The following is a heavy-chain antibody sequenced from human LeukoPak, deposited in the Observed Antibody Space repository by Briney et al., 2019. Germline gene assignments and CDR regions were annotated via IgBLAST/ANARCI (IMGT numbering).Heavy chain of an antibody. D-gene: IGHD6-19*01. CDR2: INPNSGGT. Sequence: GASVKVSCKASGYTFTGYYMHWVRQAPGQGLEWTGWINPNSGGTNYAQKFQGRVTMTRDTSISTAYMELSRLRSDDTAVYYCAREESSGWYYWGQGTLVTVSS. J-gene: IGHJ4*02. CDR1: GYTFTGYY. V-gene: IGHV1-2*02. CDR3: AREESSGWYY.